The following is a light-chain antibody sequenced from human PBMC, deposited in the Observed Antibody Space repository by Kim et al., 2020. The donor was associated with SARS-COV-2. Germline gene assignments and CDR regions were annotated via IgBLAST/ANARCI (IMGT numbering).Light chain of an antibody. CDR2: YGS. CDR1: HIGSKR. J-gene: IGLJ2*01. Sequence: GKAARDYWWGKHIGSKRCARYQQEPGQAPVLVIYYGSDRPSGVPERISGSNSGNPAHLTLSRGGAGDEADYYCQVGDRSSDPPDGVFGGGTQLTVL. CDR3: QVGDRSSDPPDGV. V-gene: IGLV3-21*04.